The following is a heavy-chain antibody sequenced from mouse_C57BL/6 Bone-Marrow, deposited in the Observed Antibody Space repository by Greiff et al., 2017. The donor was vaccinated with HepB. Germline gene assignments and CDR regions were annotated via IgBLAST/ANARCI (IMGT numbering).Heavy chain of an antibody. V-gene: IGHV5-9-1*02. CDR3: TREGDPHYYGSSYHWYFDV. CDR1: GFTFSSYA. J-gene: IGHJ1*03. Sequence: EVKVVESGEGLVKPGGSLKLSCAASGFTFSSYAMSWVRQTPEKRLEWVAYISSGGDYIYYADTVKGRFTISRDNARNTLYLQMSSLKSEDTAMYYCTREGDPHYYGSSYHWYFDVWGTGTTVTVSS. CDR2: ISSGGDYI. D-gene: IGHD1-1*01.